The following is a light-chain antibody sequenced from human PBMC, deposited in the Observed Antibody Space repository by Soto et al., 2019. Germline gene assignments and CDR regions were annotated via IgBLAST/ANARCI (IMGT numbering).Light chain of an antibody. V-gene: IGKV3-20*01. J-gene: IGKJ1*01. CDR3: QQYDYLVT. CDR2: GAS. Sequence: IVLTQSPCTLSLSPGERATLSCRASQSLSNSFIAWYQQKPGQAPRLLIDGASSRAAGIPDRFSGSGSGKDFTLTISRLEPEDLAVYYCQQYDYLVTFGQGTKVDIK. CDR1: QSLSNSF.